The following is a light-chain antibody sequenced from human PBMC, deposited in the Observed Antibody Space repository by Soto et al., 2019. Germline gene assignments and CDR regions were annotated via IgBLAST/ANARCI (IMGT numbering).Light chain of an antibody. J-gene: IGLJ1*01. V-gene: IGLV2-8*01. CDR2: EVN. CDR3: SSYAGSSNV. CDR1: RSDVGGYNY. Sequence: QCVLTQPPSTSGSPGQSVAISCTGTRSDVGGYNYVSWYQQHPGKAPKLMIYEVNKRPSGVPDRFSGSMSGNTASLTVSGLQAEDEADYYCSSYAGSSNVFGTGTKVTVL.